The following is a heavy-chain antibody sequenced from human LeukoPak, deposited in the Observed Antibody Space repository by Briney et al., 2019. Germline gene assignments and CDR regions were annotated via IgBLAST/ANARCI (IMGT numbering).Heavy chain of an antibody. CDR2: IYYTGST. CDR1: GGSISSYY. V-gene: IGHV4-59*12. D-gene: IGHD2-21*01. J-gene: IGHJ5*02. Sequence: SETLSLTCTVSGGSISSYYWSWIRHPPGKGLEWIGYIYYTGSTNYNPSLESRVIISVDRSKSQFSLKLSAVTAADTAVYYCAREPTYSRFDPWGQGTLVTVSS. CDR3: AREPTYSRFDP.